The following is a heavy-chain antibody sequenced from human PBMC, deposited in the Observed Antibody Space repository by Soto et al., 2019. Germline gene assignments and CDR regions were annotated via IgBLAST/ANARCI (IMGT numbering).Heavy chain of an antibody. V-gene: IGHV3-48*01. CDR3: ARDLGYQLLGGWFDP. Sequence: GGSLRLSCAASGFTFSSYSMNWVRQAPGKGLEWVSYISSSSSTIYYADSVKGRFTISRDNAKNSLYLQMNSLRAEDTAVYYCARDLGYQLLGGWFDPWGQGTLVTVSS. CDR2: ISSSSSTI. CDR1: GFTFSSYS. D-gene: IGHD2-2*01. J-gene: IGHJ5*02.